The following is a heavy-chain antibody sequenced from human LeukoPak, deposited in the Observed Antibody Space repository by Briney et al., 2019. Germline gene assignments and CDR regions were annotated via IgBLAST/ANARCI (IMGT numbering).Heavy chain of an antibody. V-gene: IGHV1-69*06. D-gene: IGHD3-22*01. CDR2: IIPIFGTA. CDR3: ARVDSSGYPYYFDY. Sequence: GASVKVSCKASGGTFSSYAISWVRQAPGQGLEWMGGIIPIFGTANYAQKFQGRVTITADKSTSTASMELSSLRSEDTAVYYCARVDSSGYPYYFDYWGQGTLVTVSS. J-gene: IGHJ4*02. CDR1: GGTFSSYA.